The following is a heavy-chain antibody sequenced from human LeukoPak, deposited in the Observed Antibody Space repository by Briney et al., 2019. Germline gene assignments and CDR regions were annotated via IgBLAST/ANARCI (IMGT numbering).Heavy chain of an antibody. Sequence: GDSLKISCKGSGYSFTSYWIGWVGQMPGKGLEWMGIIYPGDSDTRYNPSFQGQVTISVDKSISTAYLQWSRLKASDTAISYCARRSDYINYWGQGTLVTVSS. CDR3: ARRSDYINY. J-gene: IGHJ4*02. V-gene: IGHV5-51*01. CDR2: IYPGDSDT. CDR1: GYSFTSYW.